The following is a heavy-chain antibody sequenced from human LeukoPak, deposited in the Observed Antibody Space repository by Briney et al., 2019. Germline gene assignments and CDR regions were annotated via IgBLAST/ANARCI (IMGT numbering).Heavy chain of an antibody. J-gene: IGHJ1*01. CDR2: INPSGTST. D-gene: IGHD6-13*01. Sequence: ASVKVSCKASGYTIKSYYIHWVRQAPGQGFEWMGIINPSGTSTMYAQKFQGRVTVTRDTSTSTVYMELSSLRAEDTAVYFCARDRNDASAGTGRFLQHWGQGTLVTVSS. CDR3: ARDRNDASAGTGRFLQH. V-gene: IGHV1-46*02. CDR1: GYTIKSYY.